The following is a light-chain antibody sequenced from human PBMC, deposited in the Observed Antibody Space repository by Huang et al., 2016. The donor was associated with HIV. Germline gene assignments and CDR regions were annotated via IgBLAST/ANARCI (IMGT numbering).Light chain of an antibody. CDR3: QQSYISPWT. CDR2: AS. V-gene: IGKV1-39*01. Sequence: DIQMTQSPSSLSASVGDRVTITCRTSPRVGNSLNWYQQKPGKAPELLIYASSLHAWVSSRFSGSGSGTDFTLIISSLQPEDFATYYCQQSYISPWTFGQGTKVDLK. J-gene: IGKJ1*01. CDR1: PRVGNS.